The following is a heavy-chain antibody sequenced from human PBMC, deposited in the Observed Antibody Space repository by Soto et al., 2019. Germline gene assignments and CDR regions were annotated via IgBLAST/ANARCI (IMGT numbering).Heavy chain of an antibody. CDR1: EFTFRNYG. CDR2: IWYDGSNK. Sequence: QVQLVESGGGVVQPGRSLRLSFAASEFTFRNYGMHWVRQAPGKGLEWMAVIWYDGSNKYYADSVKGRFTISRDNSKNTLYLQMNSLRDEDTAVYYCARGRDGYNPDYWGQGTLVTVSS. V-gene: IGHV3-33*01. CDR3: ARGRDGYNPDY. D-gene: IGHD5-12*01. J-gene: IGHJ4*02.